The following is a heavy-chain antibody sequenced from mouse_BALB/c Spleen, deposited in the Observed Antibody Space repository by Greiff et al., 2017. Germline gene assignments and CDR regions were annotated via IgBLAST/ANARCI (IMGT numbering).Heavy chain of an antibody. CDR1: GFNIKDTY. V-gene: IGHV14-3*02. CDR3: ARSRGYYLYYFDY. D-gene: IGHD2-3*01. CDR2: IDPANGNT. J-gene: IGHJ2*01. Sequence: EVKLQQSGAELVKPGASVKLSCTASGFNIKDTYMHWVKQRPEQGLEWIGRIDPANGNTKYDPKFQGKATITADTSSNTAYLQLSSLTSEDTAVYYCARSRGYYLYYFDYWGQGTTLTVSS.